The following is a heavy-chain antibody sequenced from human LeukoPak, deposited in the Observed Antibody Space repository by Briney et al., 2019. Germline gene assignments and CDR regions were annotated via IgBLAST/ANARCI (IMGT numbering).Heavy chain of an antibody. CDR3: ARGQGYSSPSGRKKGGPGPSSMEFAY. D-gene: IGHD6-6*01. CDR2: INHSGST. J-gene: IGHJ4*02. Sequence: SETLSLTCAVDGGSFSGYYWSWIRQPPGKGLEWIGEINHSGSTNYNPSLKSRVTISVDTSKNQFSLKLSSVTAADTAVYYCARGQGYSSPSGRKKGGPGPSSMEFAYWGQGTLVTVSS. CDR1: GGSFSGYY. V-gene: IGHV4-34*01.